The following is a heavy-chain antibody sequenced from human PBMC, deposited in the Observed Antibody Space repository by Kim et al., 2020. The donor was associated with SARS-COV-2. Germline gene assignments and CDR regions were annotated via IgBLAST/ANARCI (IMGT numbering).Heavy chain of an antibody. V-gene: IGHV4-38-2*02. Sequence: SETLSLTCTVSGYSISSGYYWGWIRQPPGKGLEWIGSIYHSGSTYYNPSLKSRVTISVDTSKNQFSLKLSSVTAADTAVYYCARENYYDSSGYYSGVYYYYYGMDVWGQGTTVTVSS. CDR3: ARENYYDSSGYYSGVYYYYYGMDV. J-gene: IGHJ6*02. CDR1: GYSISSGYY. CDR2: IYHSGST. D-gene: IGHD3-22*01.